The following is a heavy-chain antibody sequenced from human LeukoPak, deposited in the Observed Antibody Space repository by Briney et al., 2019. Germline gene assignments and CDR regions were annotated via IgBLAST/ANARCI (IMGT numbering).Heavy chain of an antibody. J-gene: IGHJ4*02. V-gene: IGHV3-48*04. Sequence: GGSLRLSCAASGFTFNTYSMNWVRQAPGKGLEWVSYISGTSSTIYYADSVKGRFTISRDNAKNSLYLQMNSLRAEDTAVYYCARAGVGYCSGTSCYDCWGQGTLVTVSS. CDR3: ARAGVGYCSGTSCYDC. CDR2: ISGTSSTI. CDR1: GFTFNTYS. D-gene: IGHD2-2*01.